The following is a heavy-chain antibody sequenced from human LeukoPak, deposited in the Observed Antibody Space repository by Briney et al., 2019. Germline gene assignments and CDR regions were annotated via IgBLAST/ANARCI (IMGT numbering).Heavy chain of an antibody. Sequence: SETLSLTCTVSGGSISSSSYYWGWIRRPPGKGLEWIGSIYYSGSTYYNPSLKSRVTISVDTSKNQFSLKLSSVTAADTAVYYCARRGSSGWYYFDYWGQGTLVTVSS. J-gene: IGHJ4*02. CDR2: IYYSGST. V-gene: IGHV4-39*01. CDR3: ARRGSSGWYYFDY. D-gene: IGHD6-19*01. CDR1: GGSISSSSYY.